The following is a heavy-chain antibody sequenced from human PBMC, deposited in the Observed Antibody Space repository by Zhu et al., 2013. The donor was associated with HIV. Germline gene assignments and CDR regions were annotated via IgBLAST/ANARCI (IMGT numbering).Heavy chain of an antibody. CDR3: ARGFSIVGATPHSDYYYGMDV. CDR2: IIPIFGTA. V-gene: IGHV1-69*12. D-gene: IGHD1-26*01. J-gene: IGHJ6*02. Sequence: QVQSEQSGAEVKKPGSSVKVSCKASGGTFSSYAISWVRQAPGQGLEWMGGIIPIFGTANYAQKFQGRVTITADESTSTAYMELSSLRSEDTAVYYCARGFSIVGATPHSDYYYGMDVWGQGTTVTVS. CDR1: GGTFSSYA.